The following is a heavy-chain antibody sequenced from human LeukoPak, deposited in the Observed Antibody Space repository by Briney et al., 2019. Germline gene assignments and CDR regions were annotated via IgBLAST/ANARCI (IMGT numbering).Heavy chain of an antibody. V-gene: IGHV4-39*01. CDR1: GDSFSTTSDY. D-gene: IGHD5-24*01. Sequence: SETLSLTCTVSGDSFSTTSDYWGWVRQAPGKGLEWIETCYFSGSTYYHRARKSQVTISVATSKNQFSLKFTSMTAADTAVYYCARGSTFRRWLQFGGVSNWFDPWGQGTLVTVSS. J-gene: IGHJ5*02. CDR2: CYFSGST. CDR3: ARGSTFRRWLQFGGVSNWFDP.